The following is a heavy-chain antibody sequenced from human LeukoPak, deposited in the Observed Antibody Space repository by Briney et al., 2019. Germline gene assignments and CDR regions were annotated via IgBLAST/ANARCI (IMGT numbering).Heavy chain of an antibody. CDR2: ISWNSGSI. J-gene: IGHJ4*02. CDR3: AKDIWFGELLPPNSDY. V-gene: IGHV3-9*01. Sequence: PGGSLRLAWAAAGFTFDEDAMDWVRQAPGEGLEWVSGISWNSGSIGYADSVKGRFTIPRAKAKPPLHPQMNSLTAEDAALYYCAKDIWFGELLPPNSDYWGQGTLVTVSS. D-gene: IGHD3-10*01. CDR1: GFTFDEDA.